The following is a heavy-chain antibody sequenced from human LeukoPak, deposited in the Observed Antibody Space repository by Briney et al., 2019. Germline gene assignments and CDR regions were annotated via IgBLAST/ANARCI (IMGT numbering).Heavy chain of an antibody. Sequence: GGSLRLSCAASGFTFDDYAMHWVRHAPGKGLEWVSGISWNSGSIGYADSVKGRFTISRDNAKNSLFLQMNSLRADDTAVYFCARQPIYEAYFDFWGQGTLVTVSS. CDR2: ISWNSGSI. D-gene: IGHD3-16*01. J-gene: IGHJ4*02. V-gene: IGHV3-9*01. CDR3: ARQPIYEAYFDF. CDR1: GFTFDDYA.